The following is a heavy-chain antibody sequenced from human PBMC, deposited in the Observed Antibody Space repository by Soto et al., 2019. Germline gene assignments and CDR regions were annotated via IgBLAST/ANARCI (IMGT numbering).Heavy chain of an antibody. D-gene: IGHD2-2*01. V-gene: IGHV1-3*01. CDR1: GYTFTSYA. Sequence: QVQLVQSGAEVKKPGASVKVSCKASGYTFTSYAMHWVRQAPGQRLEWMGWINAGNGKTKYSQKFQGRVTIARDTSASTAYMELSSLRSEDTAVYYCARLVTSHWCDPWVKGTLVTVSS. CDR2: INAGNGKT. CDR3: ARLVTSHWCDP. J-gene: IGHJ5*02.